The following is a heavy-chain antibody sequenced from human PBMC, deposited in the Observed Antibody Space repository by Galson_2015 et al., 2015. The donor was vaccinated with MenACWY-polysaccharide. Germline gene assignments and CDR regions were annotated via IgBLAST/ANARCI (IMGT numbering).Heavy chain of an antibody. CDR3: AKDQTSYSSGWYRDALADY. CDR1: GFTFSNYA. CDR2: ISASGAST. Sequence: SLRLSCAASGFTFSNYAMSWVRQAPGKGLEWVSAISASGASTYFADSVKGRFTISRDNSKNTLYLQMNSLRAEDTAVYYCAKDQTSYSSGWYRDALADYWGQGTLVTVSS. V-gene: IGHV3-23*01. J-gene: IGHJ4*02. D-gene: IGHD6-19*01.